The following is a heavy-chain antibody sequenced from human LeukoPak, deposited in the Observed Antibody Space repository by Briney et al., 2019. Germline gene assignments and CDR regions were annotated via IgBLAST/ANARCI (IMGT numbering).Heavy chain of an antibody. J-gene: IGHJ3*01. V-gene: IGHV3-74*01. CDR2: IESDGTST. D-gene: IGHD6-13*01. CDR3: ARDQYSSTWYRGAFDV. Sequence: GGSLRLSCAASGFTFTTSWMHWFRQAQGKGLVWVSRIESDGTSTTYADSVKGRFTISRDNAKNTLYLQMNSLRAEDTAVYYCARDQYSSTWYRGAFDVWGQGTMVSVSS. CDR1: GFTFTTSW.